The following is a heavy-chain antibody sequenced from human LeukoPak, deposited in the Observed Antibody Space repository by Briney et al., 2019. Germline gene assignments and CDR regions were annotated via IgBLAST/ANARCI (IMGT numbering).Heavy chain of an antibody. CDR3: ARVGYYDSSGYYYRLDY. CDR2: INHSGST. J-gene: IGHJ4*02. D-gene: IGHD3-22*01. V-gene: IGHV4-34*01. Sequence: SETLSLTCAVYGGSFSGYYWSWIRQPPGKGLEWIGEINHSGSTNYNPSLKSRVTISVDTSKNQFSLKLSSVIAADTAVYYCARVGYYDSSGYYYRLDYWGQGTLVTVSS. CDR1: GGSFSGYY.